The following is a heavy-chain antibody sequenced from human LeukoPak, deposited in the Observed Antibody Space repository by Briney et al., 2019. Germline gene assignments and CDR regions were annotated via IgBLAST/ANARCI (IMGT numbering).Heavy chain of an antibody. Sequence: QSGGSLRLSCAASGFTFSNYAMYWVRQAPGKGLEWVSSIDASGGATYYADSVKGRFTISRDNSKNTLYLQMNSLRAEDTAVYYCAKLLSPRGYSGYDPTSYCGYWGQGTLVTVSS. D-gene: IGHD5-12*01. CDR3: AKLLSPRGYSGYDPTSYCGY. CDR1: GFTFSNYA. CDR2: IDASGGAT. J-gene: IGHJ4*02. V-gene: IGHV3-23*01.